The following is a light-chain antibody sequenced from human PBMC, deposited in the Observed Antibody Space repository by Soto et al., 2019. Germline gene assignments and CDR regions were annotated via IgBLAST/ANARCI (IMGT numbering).Light chain of an antibody. CDR3: QQSSSSPFA. CDR2: ADY. Sequence: EIVLTQSPGSLSLSPGESATLSCRASQSVTSTYLAWYQQRPGQAPRLLIYADYRRDTCIPEMFSGSGYWTVFTLNLSRLEPDDFAIYYCQQSSSSPFAFGPGTKLDIK. CDR1: QSVTSTY. J-gene: IGKJ3*01. V-gene: IGKV3-20*01.